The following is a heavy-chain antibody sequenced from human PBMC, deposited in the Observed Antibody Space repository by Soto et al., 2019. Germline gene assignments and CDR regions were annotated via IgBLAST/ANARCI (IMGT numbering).Heavy chain of an antibody. Sequence: ASVKVSCKASGYTFTSYGISWVRQAPGQGLEWMGWISAYNGNTNYAQKLQGRVTMTTDTPTSTAYMELRSLRSDDTAVYYCARASGYSYGYYYYGMDVWGQGTTVTAP. CDR2: ISAYNGNT. J-gene: IGHJ6*02. V-gene: IGHV1-18*04. CDR1: GYTFTSYG. CDR3: ARASGYSYGYYYYGMDV. D-gene: IGHD5-18*01.